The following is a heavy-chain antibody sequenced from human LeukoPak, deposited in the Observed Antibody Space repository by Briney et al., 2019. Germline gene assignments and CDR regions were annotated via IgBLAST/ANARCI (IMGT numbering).Heavy chain of an antibody. CDR2: INHSGST. CDR1: GGSFSGYY. J-gene: IGHJ4*02. Sequence: SSETLSLTCAVYGGSFSGYYWSWIRQPPGKGLEWIGEINHSGSTNYNPSLKSRVTISVDTSKNQFSLKLSSVTAADTAVYYCARGTSSSWYLLVYWGQGTLVTVSS. D-gene: IGHD6-13*01. CDR3: ARGTSSSWYLLVY. V-gene: IGHV4-34*01.